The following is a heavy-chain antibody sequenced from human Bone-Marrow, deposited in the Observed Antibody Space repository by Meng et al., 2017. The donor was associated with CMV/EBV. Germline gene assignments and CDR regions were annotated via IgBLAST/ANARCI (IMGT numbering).Heavy chain of an antibody. D-gene: IGHD4-17*01. V-gene: IGHV4-61*01. CDR1: GGSVSSGSYY. Sequence: SETLSLTCTVSGGSVSSGSYYWSWIRQPPGKGLEWIGYIYYSGSTNYNPSLKSRVTISVDTSKNQFSLKLSSVTAADTAVYYCARETTVTWGFDDWGQGTLVTGSS. CDR3: ARETTVTWGFDD. J-gene: IGHJ4*02. CDR2: IYYSGST.